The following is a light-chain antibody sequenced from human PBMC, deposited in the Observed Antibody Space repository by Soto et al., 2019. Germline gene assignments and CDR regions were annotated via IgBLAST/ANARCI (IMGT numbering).Light chain of an antibody. V-gene: IGKV3-15*01. Sequence: EIVMTQSPATLSVSPGERATLSCRASQSVSSNLAWYQQKPGQTPKLPIYDASTRATGIPARFSGSGSGTEFALTISSLQSEDFAVYYCQQYDVWPLTFGGGTKVEFK. CDR3: QQYDVWPLT. CDR2: DAS. J-gene: IGKJ4*01. CDR1: QSVSSN.